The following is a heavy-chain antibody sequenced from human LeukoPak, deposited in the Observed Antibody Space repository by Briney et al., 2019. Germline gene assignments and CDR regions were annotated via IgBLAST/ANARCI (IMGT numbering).Heavy chain of an antibody. CDR2: ISSSGSTI. CDR3: ARRAPSHDFDD. J-gene: IGHJ4*02. V-gene: IGHV3-48*03. CDR1: EFTFSSYE. Sequence: GGSLRLSCAASEFTFSSYEMNWVRQAPGKGLEWVSCISSSGSTILYADSVKGRFSISRDNAKNSLFLQMNSLRVEDTALYYCARRAPSHDFDDWGQGTLVTVSS.